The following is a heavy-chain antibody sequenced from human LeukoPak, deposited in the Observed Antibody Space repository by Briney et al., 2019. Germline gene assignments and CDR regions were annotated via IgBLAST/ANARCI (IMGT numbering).Heavy chain of an antibody. CDR2: IYYSGST. J-gene: IGHJ4*02. V-gene: IGHV4-39*01. CDR3: ARHGSGWIDY. CDR1: GGSISSSSYY. Sequence: SETLSLTCTVSGGSISSSSYYWGWIRQPPGKGLEWIGSIYYSGSTYYNPSLKSRVTISVDTSKNQFSLKLGSVTAADTAVYYCARHGSGWIDYWGQGTLVTVSS. D-gene: IGHD6-19*01.